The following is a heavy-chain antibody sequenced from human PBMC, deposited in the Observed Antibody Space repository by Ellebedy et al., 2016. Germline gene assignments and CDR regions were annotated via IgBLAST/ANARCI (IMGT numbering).Heavy chain of an antibody. CDR3: AAWTEKHSTRFYLAFDV. CDR1: GGSLSGYY. D-gene: IGHD2/OR15-2a*01. CDR2: IDRYGII. V-gene: IGHV4-34*01. J-gene: IGHJ3*01. Sequence: SETLSLTCAVYGGSLSGYYWSWIRQSPGKELEWIGEIDRYGIINYNPSLKSRVTIAVDTSKNHFSLDLMSVTAADTAVYYCAAWTEKHSTRFYLAFDVWGHGTVVTVSS.